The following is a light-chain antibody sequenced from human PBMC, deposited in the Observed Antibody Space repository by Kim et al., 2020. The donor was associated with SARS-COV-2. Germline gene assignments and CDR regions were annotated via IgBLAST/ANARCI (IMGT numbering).Light chain of an antibody. CDR2: RNS. J-gene: IGLJ3*02. V-gene: IGLV10-54*04. CDR3: SAWDTTLSAWV. Sequence: QAGLTQPPSVSKDLRQTATVTCTGNSNNVGDQGAAWLQQHRGHPPKLLSYRNSKRPSGISERFSASRSGTTASLTITGLQPEDEADYYCSAWDTTLSAWVFGGGTQLTVL. CDR1: SNNVGDQG.